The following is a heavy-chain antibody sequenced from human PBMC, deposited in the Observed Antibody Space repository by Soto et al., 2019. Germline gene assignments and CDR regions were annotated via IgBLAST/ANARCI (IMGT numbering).Heavy chain of an antibody. Sequence: GGSLRLSCAASGFTFSNYWMSWVRQAPGKGLEWVANIKQDGSEKYFVDSVKGRFTISRDNAKNSLYLQMNSLRAEDTAVYYCARPPRGYAYYFDYWGQGTLVTVSS. V-gene: IGHV3-7*01. CDR3: ARPPRGYAYYFDY. J-gene: IGHJ4*02. D-gene: IGHD3-16*01. CDR1: GFTFSNYW. CDR2: IKQDGSEK.